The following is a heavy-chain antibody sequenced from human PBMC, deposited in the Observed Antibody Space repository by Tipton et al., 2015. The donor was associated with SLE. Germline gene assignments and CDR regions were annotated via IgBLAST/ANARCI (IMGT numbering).Heavy chain of an antibody. Sequence: QSGAEVKKPGASVKVSCKASGYTFTSYGISWVQQAPGQGLEWMGWISAYNGNTNYAQKLQGRVTMTTDTSTSTAYMELRSLRSDDTAVYYCARESSGGVIAIYGMDVWGQGTTVTVSS. CDR3: ARESSGGVIAIYGMDV. CDR1: GYTFTSYG. D-gene: IGHD3-16*02. CDR2: ISAYNGNT. J-gene: IGHJ6*02. V-gene: IGHV1-18*01.